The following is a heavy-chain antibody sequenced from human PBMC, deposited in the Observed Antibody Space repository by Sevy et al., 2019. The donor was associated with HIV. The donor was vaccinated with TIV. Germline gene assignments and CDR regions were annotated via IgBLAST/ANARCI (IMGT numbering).Heavy chain of an antibody. Sequence: GSLRLSCAASGFTFTNYGMHWVRQAPGKGLEGVLGIGNCGANTYYADSVRGRFTVSRDNSKNTVYLQLNSLRAEDTAIYYCAKEWTLLSDWYGEFDYWGQGTLVTVSS. CDR1: GFTFTNYG. J-gene: IGHJ4*02. CDR2: IGNCGANT. D-gene: IGHD6-19*01. V-gene: IGHV3-23*01. CDR3: AKEWTLLSDWYGEFDY.